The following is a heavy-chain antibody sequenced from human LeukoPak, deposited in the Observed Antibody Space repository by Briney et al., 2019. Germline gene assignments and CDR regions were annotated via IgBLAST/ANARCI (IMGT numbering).Heavy chain of an antibody. J-gene: IGHJ1*01. CDR3: ARGDCSGGSCYFARRFEYFQH. Sequence: SETLSLTCAVSGGSISSDGYSWSWIRQPPGKGLEWIGYIYHSGSTYYNPSLKSRVTISVDRSKNQFSLKLSSVTAADTAVYYCARGDCSGGSCYFARRFEYFQHWGQGTLVTVSS. CDR1: GGSISSDGYS. V-gene: IGHV4-30-2*01. CDR2: IYHSGST. D-gene: IGHD2-15*01.